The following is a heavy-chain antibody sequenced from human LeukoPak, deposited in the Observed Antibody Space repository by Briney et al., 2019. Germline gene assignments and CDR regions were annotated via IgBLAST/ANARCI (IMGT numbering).Heavy chain of an antibody. CDR3: ARDIPGELLAKSNDY. CDR2: ISAYNGNT. D-gene: IGHD1-26*01. J-gene: IGHJ4*02. Sequence: ASVKVSCKASGGTFSSYAISWVRQAPGQGLEWMGWISAYNGNTNYAQKLQGRVTMTTDTSTSTAYMELRSLRSDDTAVYYCARDIPGELLAKSNDYWGQGTLVTVSS. V-gene: IGHV1-18*01. CDR1: GGTFSSYA.